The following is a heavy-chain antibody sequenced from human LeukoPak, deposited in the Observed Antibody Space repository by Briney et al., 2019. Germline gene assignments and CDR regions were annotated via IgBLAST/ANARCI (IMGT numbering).Heavy chain of an antibody. J-gene: IGHJ6*02. CDR3: ARNKPITGFVGMDV. CDR2: ISYGGSNE. V-gene: IGHV3-30*04. Sequence: GRSLRLSCAASGFPFGDYAMDWVRQAPGKGLEWVAVISYGGSNEYYPDSLQGRFTISRDNSKNTMYLHMNSLRAEDTAVYYCARNKPITGFVGMDVWGQGTTVTVSS. D-gene: IGHD1-20*01. CDR1: GFPFGDYA.